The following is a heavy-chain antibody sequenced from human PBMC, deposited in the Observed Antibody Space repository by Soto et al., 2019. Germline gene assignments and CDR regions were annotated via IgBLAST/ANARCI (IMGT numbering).Heavy chain of an antibody. Sequence: EVQLVESGGGLVQPGASLRLSCVASGFTFSMHWMSWARQAPGKGLEWVANIKQAGSEEFYVDSVKGRFTLSRDNAKNSLFLQMNSVRAEDSAVYFCARASVVYYYYGMDVWGQGTTVIVSS. CDR2: IKQAGSEE. CDR1: GFTFSMHW. J-gene: IGHJ6*02. D-gene: IGHD2-15*01. V-gene: IGHV3-7*01. CDR3: ARASVVYYYYGMDV.